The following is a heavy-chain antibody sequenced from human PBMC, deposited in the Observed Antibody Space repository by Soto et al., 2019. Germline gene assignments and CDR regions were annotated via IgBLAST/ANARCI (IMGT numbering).Heavy chain of an antibody. V-gene: IGHV1-69*06. Sequence: SVKVSCKASGGTFSSYAISWVRQAPGQGLEWMGGIIPIFGTANYAQKFQGRVTITADKSTSTAYMELSSLRSEDTAVYYCARDPDDYDXWSGYPRPPYYYYGMDVWGQGTTVTVSS. D-gene: IGHD3-3*01. J-gene: IGHJ6*02. CDR1: GGTFSSYA. CDR3: ARDPDDYDXWSGYPRPPYYYYGMDV. CDR2: IIPIFGTA.